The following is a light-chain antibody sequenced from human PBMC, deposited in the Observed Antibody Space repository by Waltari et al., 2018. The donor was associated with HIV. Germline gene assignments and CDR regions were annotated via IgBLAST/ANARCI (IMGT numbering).Light chain of an antibody. CDR1: ILRTYY. CDR2: GKN. Sequence: SSELTQDPAVSVALGQTVRITCQGDILRTYYASWYQQKPGQAPILVIYGKNNRPSGSPGRFSGSSSGNTASLTITGAQAEDEADYYCNSRDSSGHWVFGGGTKLTVL. J-gene: IGLJ3*02. CDR3: NSRDSSGHWV. V-gene: IGLV3-19*01.